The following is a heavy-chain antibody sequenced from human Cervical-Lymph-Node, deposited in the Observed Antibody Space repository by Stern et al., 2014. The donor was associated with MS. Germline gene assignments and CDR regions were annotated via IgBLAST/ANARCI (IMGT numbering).Heavy chain of an antibody. CDR2: LNPKSGNT. CDR1: GYTFSSYN. Sequence: VQLVQSGAEVKKPGASVRVSCKASGYTFSSYNINWVRQAPGLGLEWMGWLNPKSGNTGSAPKFQGRVTLTTTTSTKTAYMELSSLRPEDTAVYYCARGHCSSDNCFDYYGLDVWGQGTAVTVSS. D-gene: IGHD2-2*01. J-gene: IGHJ6*02. V-gene: IGHV1-8*01. CDR3: ARGHCSSDNCFDYYGLDV.